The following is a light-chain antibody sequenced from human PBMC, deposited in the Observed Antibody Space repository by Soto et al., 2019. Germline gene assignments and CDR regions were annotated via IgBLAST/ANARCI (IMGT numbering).Light chain of an antibody. CDR3: SSYTSSSTLL. Sequence: QSALTQPASVSGSPGQSITISCTGTSSDVGGYNYVSWYQQHPGKGPKLMIYEVTNRPSGVSNRFSGSKSGNTASLTISGLQDDDETDYYCSSYTSSSTLLFGGGTQLTVL. CDR1: SSDVGGYNY. CDR2: EVT. V-gene: IGLV2-14*01. J-gene: IGLJ3*02.